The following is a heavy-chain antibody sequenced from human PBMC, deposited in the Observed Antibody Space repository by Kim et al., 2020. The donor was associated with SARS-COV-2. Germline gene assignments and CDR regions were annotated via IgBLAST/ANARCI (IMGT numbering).Heavy chain of an antibody. D-gene: IGHD2-21*02. Sequence: SETLSLTCTVSGGSISSYYWSWIRQPPGKGLEWIGYIYYSGSTNYNPSLKSRVTISVDTSKNQFSLKLNSVTAADTAVYYCARDLFRALDCGGDCFTGFDPWGQGTLVTVSS. J-gene: IGHJ5*02. CDR1: GGSISSYY. CDR3: ARDLFRALDCGGDCFTGFDP. V-gene: IGHV4-59*01. CDR2: IYYSGST.